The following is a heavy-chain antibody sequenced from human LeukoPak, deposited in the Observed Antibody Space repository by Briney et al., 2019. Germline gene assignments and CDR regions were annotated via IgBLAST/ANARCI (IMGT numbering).Heavy chain of an antibody. Sequence: GASVKVSCKASGYTFTGYYMHWVRQAPGQGLEWMGWINPNSGGTNYAQKFQGRVTMTRDTSISTAYMELSRLRSDDTAVYYCARDYPPNWGWEGNNWFDPWGQGTLVTVSS. CDR3: ARDYPPNWGWEGNNWFDP. J-gene: IGHJ5*02. CDR1: GYTFTGYY. D-gene: IGHD7-27*01. V-gene: IGHV1-2*02. CDR2: INPNSGGT.